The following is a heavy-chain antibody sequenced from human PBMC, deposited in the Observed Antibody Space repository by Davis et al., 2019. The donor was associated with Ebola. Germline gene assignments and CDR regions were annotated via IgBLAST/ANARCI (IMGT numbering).Heavy chain of an antibody. D-gene: IGHD3-16*02. V-gene: IGHV3-30*18. CDR3: AKASGHYVWGSYRYIENPPIDY. J-gene: IGHJ4*02. CDR2: ITYDGSNR. CDR1: GFDFSTYG. Sequence: PGGSLRLSCVASGFDFSTYGMYWVRQAPGKVLEWVATITYDGSNRYYADSAKGRFTISRDSSENTLHLQMDSLRADDTALYYCAKASGHYVWGSYRYIENPPIDYWGQGTLVTVSS.